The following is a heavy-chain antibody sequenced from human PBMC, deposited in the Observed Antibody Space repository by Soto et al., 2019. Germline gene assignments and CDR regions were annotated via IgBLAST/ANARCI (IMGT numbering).Heavy chain of an antibody. CDR1: GFTFSSYG. Sequence: QVQLVESGGGVVQPGRSLRLSCAASGFTFSSYGMHWVRQAPGKGLEWVAVISYDGSNKYYADSVKGRFTISRDNSKNTLYLQMNRLRAEDTAVYYCAKESDYPDVWGQGTLVTVSS. CDR3: AKESDYPDV. V-gene: IGHV3-30*18. J-gene: IGHJ4*02. D-gene: IGHD4-17*01. CDR2: ISYDGSNK.